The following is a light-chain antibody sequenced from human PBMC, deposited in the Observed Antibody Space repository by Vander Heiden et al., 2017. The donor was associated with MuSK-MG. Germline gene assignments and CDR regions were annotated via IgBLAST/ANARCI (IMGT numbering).Light chain of an antibody. J-gene: IGKJ1*01. CDR1: QGSCSS. V-gene: IGKV1D-12*01. CDR2: AAS. CDR3: QRANRFPRT. Sequence: DIQMTQSPSSVSASVGDRVTITSRASQGSCSSLARYQPKPAKAPVSIYAASSSTSGPPSWCSGGGSATVIPLTISLLHPEDFATYYCQRANRFPRTFGPGTKVEIK.